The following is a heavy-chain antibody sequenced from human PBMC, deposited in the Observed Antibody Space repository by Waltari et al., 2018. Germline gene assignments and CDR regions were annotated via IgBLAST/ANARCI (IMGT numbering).Heavy chain of an antibody. CDR3: ATDRFYGSGSYYMGVSEYFQH. Sequence: QVQLVQSGAAVKKPGASVKVSCKVSGYTLTELSMHWVRQAPGKGLEWMGGFDPEDGETIYAQKFQGRVTMTEDTSTDTAYMELSSLRSEDTAVYYCATDRFYGSGSYYMGVSEYFQHWGQGTLVTVSS. J-gene: IGHJ1*01. D-gene: IGHD3-10*01. CDR2: FDPEDGET. CDR1: GYTLTELS. V-gene: IGHV1-24*01.